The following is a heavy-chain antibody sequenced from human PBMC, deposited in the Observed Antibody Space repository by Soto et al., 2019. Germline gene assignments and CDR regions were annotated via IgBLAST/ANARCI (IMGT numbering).Heavy chain of an antibody. J-gene: IGHJ5*02. CDR3: ARDRVGASHNWFDP. CDR2: INPNSGGT. V-gene: IGHV1-2*02. D-gene: IGHD1-26*01. Sequence: ASVKVSFKASGYTFTGYYMHWLRQAPGQGLEWMGWINPNSGGTNYAQKFQGRVTMTRDTSISTAYMELSRLRSDDTAVYYCARDRVGASHNWFDPWGQGTLVTVSS. CDR1: GYTFTGYY.